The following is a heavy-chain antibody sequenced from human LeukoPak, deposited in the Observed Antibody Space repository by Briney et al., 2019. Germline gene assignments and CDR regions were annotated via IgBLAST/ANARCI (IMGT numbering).Heavy chain of an antibody. CDR2: ISTTSGNI. CDR3: ARRAPSHDFDD. V-gene: IGHV3-21*01. J-gene: IGHJ4*02. CDR1: GFSFSSYS. Sequence: GGSLRLSCAATGFSFSSYSMNWVRQAPGKGLEWVAAISTTSGNIYYADSVKGRFTISRDNAKNSLYLQMNSLRVEDTALYYCARRAPSHDFDDWGQGTLVTVSS.